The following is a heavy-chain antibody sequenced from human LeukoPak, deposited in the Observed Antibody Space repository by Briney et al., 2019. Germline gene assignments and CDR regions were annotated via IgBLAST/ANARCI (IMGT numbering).Heavy chain of an antibody. V-gene: IGHV4-39*07. Sequence: SETLSLTCTVSGGSFTSSDYYWGWIRQAPGKGLEWIGSIYYSGSTYYSPSLKSRVTISVDTSKNHFSLKVSAVTAADTAVYYCARNSQSPYRFFYMDVWGKGTTATVSS. CDR2: IYYSGST. D-gene: IGHD6-19*01. CDR1: GGSFTSSDYY. J-gene: IGHJ6*03. CDR3: ARNSQSPYRFFYMDV.